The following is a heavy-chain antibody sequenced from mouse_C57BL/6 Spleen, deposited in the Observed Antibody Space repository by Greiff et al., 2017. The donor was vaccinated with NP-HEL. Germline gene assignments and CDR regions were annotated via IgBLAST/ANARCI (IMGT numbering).Heavy chain of an antibody. V-gene: IGHV1-5*01. CDR2: IYPGNSDT. D-gene: IGHD3-2*02. CDR3: TRSTQATHAMDY. J-gene: IGHJ4*01. Sequence: RPGQGLEWIGAIYPGNSDTSYNQKFKGKAKLTAVTSASTAYMELSSLTNEDSAVYYCTRSTQATHAMDYWGQGTSVTVSS.